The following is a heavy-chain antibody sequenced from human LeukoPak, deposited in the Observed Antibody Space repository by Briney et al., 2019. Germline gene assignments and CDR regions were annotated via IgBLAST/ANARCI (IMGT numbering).Heavy chain of an antibody. Sequence: GGSLGLSCAASGFTFSSYEMNWVRQAPGKGLEWVAVISYDGSNKYYADSVKGRFTISRDNSKNTLYLQMNSLRAEDTAVYYCARDARTVGITMIVVGFDYWGQGTLVTVSS. CDR2: ISYDGSNK. V-gene: IGHV3-30*04. CDR1: GFTFSSYE. J-gene: IGHJ4*02. CDR3: ARDARTVGITMIVVGFDY. D-gene: IGHD3-22*01.